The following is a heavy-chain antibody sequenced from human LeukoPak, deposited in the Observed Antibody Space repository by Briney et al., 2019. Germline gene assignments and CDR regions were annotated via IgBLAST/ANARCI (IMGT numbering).Heavy chain of an antibody. CDR2: ISTSGSTI. V-gene: IGHV3-11*04. J-gene: IGHJ3*02. CDR1: GFTFSDYY. CDR3: ARDTRGYSYGDALDI. D-gene: IGHD5-18*01. Sequence: PGRSLRLSCAASGFTFSDYYMSWIRQAPGKGLEWVSYISTSGSTIYYADSVKGRFTISRDNPKNSLYLQMNSLRAEDTAVYYCARDTRGYSYGDALDIWGQGTMVTVSS.